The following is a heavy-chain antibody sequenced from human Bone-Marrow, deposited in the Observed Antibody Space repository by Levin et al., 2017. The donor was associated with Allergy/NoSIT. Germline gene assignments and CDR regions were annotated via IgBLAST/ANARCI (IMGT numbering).Heavy chain of an antibody. Sequence: SETLSLTCTVSGGSISSSSYYWGWIRQPPGKGLEWIGSIYYSGSTYYNPSLKSRVTISVDTSKNQFSLKLSSVTAADTAVYYCAMRARGTVDSSSWYVHYFDYWGQGTLVTVSS. CDR3: AMRARGTVDSSSWYVHYFDY. D-gene: IGHD6-13*01. V-gene: IGHV4-39*07. CDR1: GGSISSSSYY. CDR2: IYYSGST. J-gene: IGHJ4*02.